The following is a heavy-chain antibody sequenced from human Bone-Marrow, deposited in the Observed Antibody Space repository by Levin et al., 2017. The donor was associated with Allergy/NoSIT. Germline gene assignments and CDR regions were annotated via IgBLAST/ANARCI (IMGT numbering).Heavy chain of an antibody. CDR2: ISWNAEGL. Sequence: RPGGSLRLSCTTSGFTFDDSAMHWVRHFPGKGLEWVSGISWNAEGLGYAASVAGRFIISRDNAKKTVYLEMNSLRPDDTALYYCAKDTALLWLGNQRRRGLDCWGQGTLVTVSS. CDR3: AKDTALLWLGNQRRRGLDC. J-gene: IGHJ4*02. D-gene: IGHD2-21*01. V-gene: IGHV3-9*01. CDR1: GFTFDDSA.